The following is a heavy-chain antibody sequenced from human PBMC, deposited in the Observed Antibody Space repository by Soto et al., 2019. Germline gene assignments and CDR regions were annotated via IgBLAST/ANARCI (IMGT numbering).Heavy chain of an antibody. D-gene: IGHD6-19*01. Sequence: GGSLRLSCAASGFTFSSYGMHWVRQAPGKGLEWVAVIWYDGSNKYYAESVKGRFTISRDNSKNTLYLQMNSLRAEDTAVYYCARDSHVGSGWQLTADYWGQGTLVTVS. CDR2: IWYDGSNK. V-gene: IGHV3-33*01. CDR3: ARDSHVGSGWQLTADY. CDR1: GFTFSSYG. J-gene: IGHJ4*02.